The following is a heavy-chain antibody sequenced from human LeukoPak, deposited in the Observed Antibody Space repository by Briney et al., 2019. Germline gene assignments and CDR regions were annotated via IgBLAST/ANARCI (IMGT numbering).Heavy chain of an antibody. D-gene: IGHD6-6*01. CDR2: IYTSCST. Sequence: SETLSLTCTVSGGSISSYYWSWIRQPAGKGLEWIGRIYTSCSTNYHPSLNTRFTMSVDTSKNQFSLKLSSATAADTAVYYCARSEYSSSQFDYWGQGTLVTVSS. J-gene: IGHJ4*02. V-gene: IGHV4-4*07. CDR3: ARSEYSSSQFDY. CDR1: GGSISSYY.